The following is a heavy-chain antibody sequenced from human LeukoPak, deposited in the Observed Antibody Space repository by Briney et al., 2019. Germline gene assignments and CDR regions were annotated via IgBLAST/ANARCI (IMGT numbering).Heavy chain of an antibody. CDR2: IIPIFGTA. Sequence: ASVKISCKASGGTFSSYAISWVRQAPGQGLEWMGGIIPIFGTANYAQKFQGRVTITTDESTSTAYMELSSLRSEDTAMYYCAREVLDPHNQYYYYYYMDVWGKGTTVTVSS. V-gene: IGHV1-69*05. J-gene: IGHJ6*03. D-gene: IGHD4/OR15-4a*01. CDR3: AREVLDPHNQYYYYYYMDV. CDR1: GGTFSSYA.